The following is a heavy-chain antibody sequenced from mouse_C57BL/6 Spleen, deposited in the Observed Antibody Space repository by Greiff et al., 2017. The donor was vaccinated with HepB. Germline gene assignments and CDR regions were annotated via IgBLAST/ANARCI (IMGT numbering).Heavy chain of an antibody. V-gene: IGHV1-59*01. Sequence: QVQLKQPGAELVRPGTSVKLSCKASGYTFTSYWMHWVKQRPGQGLEWIGVIDPSDSYTNYNQKFKGKATLTVDTSSSTAYMPLSSLTSEDSAVYYCARRGPMVTTVDYWGQGTTLTVSS. D-gene: IGHD2-2*01. J-gene: IGHJ2*01. CDR2: IDPSDSYT. CDR3: ARRGPMVTTVDY. CDR1: GYTFTSYW.